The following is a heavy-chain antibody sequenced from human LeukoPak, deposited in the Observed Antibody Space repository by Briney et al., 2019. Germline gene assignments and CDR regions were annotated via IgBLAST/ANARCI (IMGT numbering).Heavy chain of an antibody. CDR1: GYTFTGYY. Sequence: GASVKVSCKASGYTFTGYYMHWVRQAPGLGLEWMGWINPNSGGTNYAQKFQGRVTMTRDTSISTAYMELSRLRSDDTAVYYCARSTATQYDFWSGYSYFDYWGQGTLVTVSS. V-gene: IGHV1-2*02. D-gene: IGHD3-3*01. CDR3: ARSTATQYDFWSGYSYFDY. CDR2: INPNSGGT. J-gene: IGHJ4*02.